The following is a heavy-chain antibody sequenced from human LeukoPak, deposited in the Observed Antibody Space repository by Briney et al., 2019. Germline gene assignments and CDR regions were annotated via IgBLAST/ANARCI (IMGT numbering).Heavy chain of an antibody. J-gene: IGHJ4*02. CDR2: INPNSGGT. Sequence: ASVKVSCKASGYTFTGYYMHWVRQAPGQGLEWMGWINPNSGGTNYAQKFQGWVTMTRDTSISTAYMELSSLRSDDTAVYYCARDRRYYGSGSRGTLFDYWGQGTLVTVSS. V-gene: IGHV1-2*04. D-gene: IGHD3-10*01. CDR3: ARDRRYYGSGSRGTLFDY. CDR1: GYTFTGYY.